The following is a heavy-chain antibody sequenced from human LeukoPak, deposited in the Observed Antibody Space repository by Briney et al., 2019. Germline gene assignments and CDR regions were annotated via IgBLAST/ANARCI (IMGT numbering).Heavy chain of an antibody. J-gene: IGHJ3*02. CDR1: GFTFSHAW. D-gene: IGHD4-11*01. Sequence: GGSLRLSCAASGFTFSHAWMNWVRQAPGRGLEWIGRIRSRADRGTTDYAASVRGRVTISRDDSKHTLYLQINSLKTEDTAVYYCTTDNSDYPIDAFDIWGQGTMVTVSS. CDR2: IRSRADRGTT. V-gene: IGHV3-15*01. CDR3: TTDNSDYPIDAFDI.